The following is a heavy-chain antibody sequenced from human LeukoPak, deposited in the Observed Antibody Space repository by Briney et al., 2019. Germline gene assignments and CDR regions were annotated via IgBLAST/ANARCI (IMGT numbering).Heavy chain of an antibody. V-gene: IGHV3-48*01. CDR2: ISSSSSTI. D-gene: IGHD3-10*01. J-gene: IGHJ4*02. CDR3: ARDIGEVLLWFGESRPYYFDY. Sequence: GGSLRLSCAASGFTFSNAWMSWVRQAPGKGLEWVSYISSSSSTIYYADSVKGRFTISRDNAKNSLYLQMNSLRAEDTAVYYCARDIGEVLLWFGESRPYYFDYWGQGTLVTVSS. CDR1: GFTFSNAW.